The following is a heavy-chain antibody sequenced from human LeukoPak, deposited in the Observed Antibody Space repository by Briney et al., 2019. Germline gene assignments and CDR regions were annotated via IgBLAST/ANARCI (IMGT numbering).Heavy chain of an antibody. Sequence: PSETLSLTCAVYGGSFSGYYWSWIRQPPGKGLEWIGEINHSGSTNYNPSLKSRVTISVDTSKNQFSLKLSSVTAADTAVYYCARGSRGWGPGLDYWGQGTLVTVSS. D-gene: IGHD6-19*01. CDR1: GGSFSGYY. CDR2: INHSGST. V-gene: IGHV4-34*01. CDR3: ARGSRGWGPGLDY. J-gene: IGHJ4*02.